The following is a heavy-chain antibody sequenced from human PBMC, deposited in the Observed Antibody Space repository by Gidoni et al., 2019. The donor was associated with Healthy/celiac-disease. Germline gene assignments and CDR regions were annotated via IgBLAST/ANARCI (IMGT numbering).Heavy chain of an antibody. V-gene: IGHV3-23*01. CDR2: ISGTGGST. Sequence: EVQLLESGGGLEQPGGSLRLSCAASGFPFSSYALSWVRQAPGKGLEWVSAISGTGGSTYYADSVKGRFSISRDNSKNSLYLQMNSLRAEDTAVYYCAKVFTAMPPSAVGANSPTDYWGQGTLVTVSS. D-gene: IGHD5-18*01. CDR3: AKVFTAMPPSAVGANSPTDY. J-gene: IGHJ4*02. CDR1: GFPFSSYA.